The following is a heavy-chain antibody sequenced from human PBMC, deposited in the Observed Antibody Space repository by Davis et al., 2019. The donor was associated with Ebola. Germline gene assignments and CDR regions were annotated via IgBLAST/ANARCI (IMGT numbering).Heavy chain of an antibody. Sequence: PGGSLRLSCVASGFTVSGKSMSWVRQAPGRGLEWVAVINTGGSTSYADSGKGRFTISRDDSKNTLYLQMNSLRAEDTAVYYCAKKTDNQWPSFDYWGQGTLVTVSS. CDR1: GFTVSGKS. D-gene: IGHD6-19*01. CDR3: AKKTDNQWPSFDY. CDR2: INTGGST. J-gene: IGHJ4*02. V-gene: IGHV3-53*01.